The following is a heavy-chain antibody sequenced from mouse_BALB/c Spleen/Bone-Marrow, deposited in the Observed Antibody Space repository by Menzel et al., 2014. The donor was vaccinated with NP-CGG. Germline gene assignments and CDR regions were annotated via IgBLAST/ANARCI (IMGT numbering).Heavy chain of an antibody. CDR2: INPYNGDT. CDR3: AREGYYYGSSYGNAMDY. V-gene: IGHV1-20*02. D-gene: IGHD1-1*01. Sequence: VQLQQSGPELVKPGASVKISCKASGYSFTGYFMNWVMQSHGKSLEWIGRINPYNGDTFYNQKFKGKATLTVDKSSSTAHMELRSLASVDSAVYYCAREGYYYGSSYGNAMDYWGQGTSVTVSS. CDR1: GYSFTGYF. J-gene: IGHJ4*01.